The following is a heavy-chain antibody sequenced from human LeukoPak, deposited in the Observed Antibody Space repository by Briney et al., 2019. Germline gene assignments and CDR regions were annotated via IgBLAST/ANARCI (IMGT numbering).Heavy chain of an antibody. CDR1: GGSISSTNW. Sequence: PSETLSLTCAVSGGSISSTNWWSWVRQPPGQGLEWIGEIYHSGSTKYNPSLKSRVTISVDKSKNQFSLKLSSVTAADTAVYYCARGNYYDSSGPLDYWGQGNLVTVSS. D-gene: IGHD3-22*01. J-gene: IGHJ4*02. CDR2: IYHSGST. V-gene: IGHV4-4*02. CDR3: ARGNYYDSSGPLDY.